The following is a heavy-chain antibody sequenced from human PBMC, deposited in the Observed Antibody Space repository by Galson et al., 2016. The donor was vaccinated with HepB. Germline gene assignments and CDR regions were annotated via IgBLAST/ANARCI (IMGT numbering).Heavy chain of an antibody. CDR2: ISAYNGNT. V-gene: IGHV1-18*01. CDR3: ARADYYVSSGYFGAFDI. J-gene: IGHJ3*02. D-gene: IGHD3-22*01. Sequence: SVKVSCKASGYTFTTYGITWVRQAPGQGLEWMGRISAYNGNTNYAQKLQGRVTMTTDTSTSTAYRELRSLRSDDTAVYFCARADYYVSSGYFGAFDIWGQGTMVTVSS. CDR1: GYTFTTYG.